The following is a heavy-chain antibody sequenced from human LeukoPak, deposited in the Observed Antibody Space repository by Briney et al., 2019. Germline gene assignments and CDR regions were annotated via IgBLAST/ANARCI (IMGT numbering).Heavy chain of an antibody. J-gene: IGHJ5*02. CDR1: GYTFTGYY. D-gene: IGHD6-13*01. V-gene: IGHV1-2*06. CDR2: INPNSGGT. Sequence: ASVKVSCKASGYTFTGYYMHWVRQAPGQGLEWMGRINPNSGGTNYAQKFQGRVTMTRDTSISTAYMELSRLRSDGTAVYYCARDLGSKFIAAAGRKFDPWGQGTLVTVSS. CDR3: ARDLGSKFIAAAGRKFDP.